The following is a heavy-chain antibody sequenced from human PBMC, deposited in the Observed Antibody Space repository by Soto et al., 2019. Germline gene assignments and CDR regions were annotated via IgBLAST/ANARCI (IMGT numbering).Heavy chain of an antibody. J-gene: IGHJ4*02. Sequence: GGSLRLSCAASGFTFSDHYMDWVRQAPGKGLEWVGRTRNKANGYTTEYAASVKGRFTISRDDSKNSLYLQMNSLKTEDTAVYYCGGTVGNNCDSRYLDSWGRGSLFTVSS. V-gene: IGHV3-72*01. CDR2: TRNKANGYTT. CDR1: GFTFSDHY. D-gene: IGHD3-16*01. CDR3: GGTVGNNCDSRYLDS.